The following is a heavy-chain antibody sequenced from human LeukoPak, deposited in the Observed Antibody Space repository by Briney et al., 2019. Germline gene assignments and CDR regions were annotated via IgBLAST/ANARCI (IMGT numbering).Heavy chain of an antibody. Sequence: ASVTVSCKVSGYTLTELSMHWVRQAPGKGLEWMGGFDPEDGETIYAQKFQGRVTMTEDTSTDTAYMELSSPRSEDTAVYYCATVPSYCSSTSCSLYYVDYWGQGTLVTVSS. CDR1: GYTLTELS. V-gene: IGHV1-24*01. CDR3: ATVPSYCSSTSCSLYYVDY. D-gene: IGHD2-2*01. J-gene: IGHJ4*02. CDR2: FDPEDGET.